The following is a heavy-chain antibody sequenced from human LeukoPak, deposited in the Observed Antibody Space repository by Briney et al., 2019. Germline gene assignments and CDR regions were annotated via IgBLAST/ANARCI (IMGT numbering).Heavy chain of an antibody. CDR1: GFTFGDYS. Sequence: GGSLRLSCTASGFTFGDYSMNWVRQPPGKGLEWVGFIRSKTYDGTTEYAASVKGRFTISRDDSKSIAYLQMNSLKTEDTAVYYCAKDVGGSTSWFDPWGQGTLVTVSS. J-gene: IGHJ5*02. CDR2: IRSKTYDGTT. CDR3: AKDVGGSTSWFDP. D-gene: IGHD2-2*01. V-gene: IGHV3-49*04.